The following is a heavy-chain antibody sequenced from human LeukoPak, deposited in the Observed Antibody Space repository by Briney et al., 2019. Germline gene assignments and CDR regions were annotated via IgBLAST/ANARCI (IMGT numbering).Heavy chain of an antibody. CDR2: IYYSGST. Sequence: SETLSLTCTVSGGSISSYYWSWIRQPPGKGLEWIGYIYYSGSTNYNPSLKSRVTISVDTSKNQFSLKLSSVTAADTAVYYCARLPNYDYVWGSYRSSYFDYWGQGTLVTVSS. CDR1: GGSISSYY. D-gene: IGHD3-16*02. CDR3: ARLPNYDYVWGSYRSSYFDY. V-gene: IGHV4-59*08. J-gene: IGHJ4*02.